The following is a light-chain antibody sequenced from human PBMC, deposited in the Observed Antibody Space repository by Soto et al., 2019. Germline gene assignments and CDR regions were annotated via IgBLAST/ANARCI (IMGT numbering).Light chain of an antibody. CDR3: QQVKTYPRT. Sequence: AIQMTQSPSSLSASVGDRVTITCRASQGIRNELAWYQHKPGKAPKLLIYAASSLQSGVPSRFSGSGSGTDFTLTISSLQPEDFATYYCQQVKTYPRTFGGGTKVEIK. CDR1: QGIRNE. CDR2: AAS. V-gene: IGKV1-6*02. J-gene: IGKJ4*01.